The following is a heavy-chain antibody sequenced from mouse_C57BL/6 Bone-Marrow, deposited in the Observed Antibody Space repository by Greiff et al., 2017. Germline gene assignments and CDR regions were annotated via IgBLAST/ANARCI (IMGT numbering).Heavy chain of an antibody. D-gene: IGHD1-1*01. J-gene: IGHJ3*01. CDR2: IDPSDSYT. V-gene: IGHV1-59*01. CDR1: GYTFTSYW. Sequence: QVQLQQPGAELVRPGTSVKLSCKASGYTFTSYWMHWVKQRPGQGLEWIGVIDPSDSYTNYNQKFKGKATLTVDKSSSTAYMQLSSLTSEDSAVYDCARRILRGAWFAYGGQGTLVTVSA. CDR3: ARRILRGAWFAY.